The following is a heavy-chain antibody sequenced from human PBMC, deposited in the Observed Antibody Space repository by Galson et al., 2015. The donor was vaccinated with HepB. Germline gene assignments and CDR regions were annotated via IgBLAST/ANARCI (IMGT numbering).Heavy chain of an antibody. J-gene: IGHJ4*02. D-gene: IGHD3-22*01. CDR2: VSSSSIYK. V-gene: IGHV3-21*06. CDR3: ARGRGDIGGYYAFDY. CDR1: GFTFSTYS. Sequence: SLRLSCAASGFTFSTYSLNWVRQAPGKGLEWVSAVSSSSIYKYYADSVKGRFTIYRDNAKSSLYVQMNNLRVEDTAVHYCARGRGDIGGYYAFDYWGKGALVTVSS.